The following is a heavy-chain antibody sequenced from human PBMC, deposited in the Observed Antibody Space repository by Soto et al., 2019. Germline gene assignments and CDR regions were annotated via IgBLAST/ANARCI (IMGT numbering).Heavy chain of an antibody. CDR3: ATEYNWTVAFEF. CDR1: GGSISSSSYY. J-gene: IGHJ4*02. D-gene: IGHD1-20*01. Sequence: PSDTLSLTCTVSGGSISSSSYYWGWIRQPPGKGLEWIGSIYYSGSTYYNPSLKSRVTISVDTSKNQFSLKLSSVTAADTAVYYCATEYNWTVAFEFWGRGTLVTVSS. V-gene: IGHV4-39*02. CDR2: IYYSGST.